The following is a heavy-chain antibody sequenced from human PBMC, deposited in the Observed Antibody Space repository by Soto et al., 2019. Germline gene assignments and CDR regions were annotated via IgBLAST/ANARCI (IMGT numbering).Heavy chain of an antibody. CDR1: GYTFTSYA. CDR2: INAGNGNT. V-gene: IGHV1-3*01. J-gene: IGHJ5*02. D-gene: IGHD3-9*01. Sequence: ASVKVSCKASGYTFTSYAMHWVRQAPGQRLEWMGWINAGNGNTKYSQKFQGRVTITRDTSASTAYMELSSLRSEDTAVYYCARDQYYDILTGYSYNWFDPWGQRTLVTVSS. CDR3: ARDQYYDILTGYSYNWFDP.